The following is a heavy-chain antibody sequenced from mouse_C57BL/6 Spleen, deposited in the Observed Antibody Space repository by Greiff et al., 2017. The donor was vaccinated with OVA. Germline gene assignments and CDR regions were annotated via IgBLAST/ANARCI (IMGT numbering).Heavy chain of an antibody. D-gene: IGHD1-1*01. V-gene: IGHV2-2*01. Sequence: VQLQESGPGLVQPSQSLSITCTVSGFSLTSYGVHWVRQSPGKGLEWLGVIWSGGSTDYNAAFISRLSISKDNSKSQVFFKMNSLQADDTAIYYCARNNYGSSYQYYFDYWGQGTTLTVSS. J-gene: IGHJ2*01. CDR2: IWSGGST. CDR1: GFSLTSYG. CDR3: ARNNYGSSYQYYFDY.